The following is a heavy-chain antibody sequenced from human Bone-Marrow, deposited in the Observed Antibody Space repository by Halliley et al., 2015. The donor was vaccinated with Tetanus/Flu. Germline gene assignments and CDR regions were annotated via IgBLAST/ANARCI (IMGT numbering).Heavy chain of an antibody. CDR3: ARGRGYCTSSRCSMNFDL. CDR1: GFIFSDYA. J-gene: IGHJ2*01. D-gene: IGHD2-8*01. CDR2: ISRSSIYI. V-gene: IGHV3-21*01. Sequence: CAASGFIFSDYAMNWVRQPPGKGLEWVSSISRSSIYIFYADSLKGRFTISRDDAKNSLDLQMNSLRDEDTAFYYCARGRGYCTSSRCSMNFDLWGRGTLVTVSS.